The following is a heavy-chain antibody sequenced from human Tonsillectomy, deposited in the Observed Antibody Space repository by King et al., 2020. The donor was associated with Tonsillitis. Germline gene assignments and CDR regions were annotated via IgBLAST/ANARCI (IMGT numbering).Heavy chain of an antibody. Sequence: QLQESGPGLVKPSGTLSLTCAVSGGSIFDGHWWSWVRQPPGKGLGWIGKIAHIGGPDYNPSLKSRVSISLDRSKNQISLKLTSVTAADTAVYYCARVPIVAAGTFDLWGQGTLVTVSS. CDR1: GGSIFDGHW. J-gene: IGHJ4*02. CDR2: IAHIGGP. V-gene: IGHV4-4*02. D-gene: IGHD6-13*01. CDR3: ARVPIVAAGTFDL.